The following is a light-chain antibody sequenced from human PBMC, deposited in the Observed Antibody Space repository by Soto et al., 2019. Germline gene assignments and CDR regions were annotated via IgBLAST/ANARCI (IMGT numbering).Light chain of an antibody. CDR3: QHRSNWPGT. Sequence: EIVLTQSPATLSLSPGERATLSCRDSQSVSSYLAWYQQKPGQAPRLLIYDASTRATGIPARFSGSGSGTDFTLTISSLEPEDFAVYYCQHRSNWPGTFGQGTKVEIK. CDR2: DAS. V-gene: IGKV3-11*01. J-gene: IGKJ1*01. CDR1: QSVSSY.